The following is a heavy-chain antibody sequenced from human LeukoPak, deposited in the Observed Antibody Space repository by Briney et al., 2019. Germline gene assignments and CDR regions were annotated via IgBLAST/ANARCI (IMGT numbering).Heavy chain of an antibody. CDR3: ARDSRGSSSLYYFDY. Sequence: WVXQXPGQXXXXXXXXNPSGGSTSYAQKFQGRGTMTRYTSTSTVYMELSSLRSEDTAVYYCARDSRGSSSLYYFDYWGQGTLVTVSS. J-gene: IGHJ4*02. CDR2: XNPSGGST. D-gene: IGHD6-6*01. V-gene: IGHV1-46*01.